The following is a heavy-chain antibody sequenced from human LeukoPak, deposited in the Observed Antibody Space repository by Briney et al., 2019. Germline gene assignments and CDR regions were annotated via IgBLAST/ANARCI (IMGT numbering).Heavy chain of an antibody. CDR1: GGSISSYY. Sequence: SETLSLTCTVSGGSISSYYWSWIRQPAGKGLEWTGRIYTSGSTNYNPSLKSRVTMSVDTSKNQFSLKLSSVTAADTAVYYCAREYSSSWFSFFDYWGQGTLVTVSS. CDR2: IYTSGST. J-gene: IGHJ4*02. V-gene: IGHV4-4*07. CDR3: AREYSSSWFSFFDY. D-gene: IGHD6-13*01.